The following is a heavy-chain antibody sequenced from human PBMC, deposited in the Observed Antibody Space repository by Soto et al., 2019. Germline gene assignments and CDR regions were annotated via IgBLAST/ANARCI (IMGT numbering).Heavy chain of an antibody. D-gene: IGHD3-22*01. CDR3: AREADFASSGYVLDY. J-gene: IGHJ4*02. Sequence: EVQLVESGGGLVKPGGSLRLSCAASGFTFSSYSMNWVRQAPGKGLEWVSSISSSSSMLYADSVKGRFTISRDEAKDSLILQMNSLRADDTAVYYCAREADFASSGYVLDYWGQGTLVTVSS. V-gene: IGHV3-21*01. CDR1: GFTFSSYS. CDR2: ISSSSSM.